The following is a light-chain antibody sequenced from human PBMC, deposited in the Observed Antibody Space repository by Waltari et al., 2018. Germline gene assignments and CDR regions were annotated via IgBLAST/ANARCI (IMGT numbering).Light chain of an antibody. CDR3: QSYDSSLSGSV. Sequence: QSVLTKPPSVSGAPGPRVTISCTGSSSNIGARYDVHWYQQLPGTAPKLLIYGNSNRPSGVPDRFSGSKSGTSASLAITGLQAEDEADYYCQSYDSSLSGSVFGGGTKLTVL. V-gene: IGLV1-40*01. CDR1: SSNIGARYD. J-gene: IGLJ3*02. CDR2: GNS.